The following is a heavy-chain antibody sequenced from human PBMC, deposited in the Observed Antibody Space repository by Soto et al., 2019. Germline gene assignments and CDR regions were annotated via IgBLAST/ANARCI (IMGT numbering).Heavy chain of an antibody. Sequence: PSETLSLTCTVSGCSISSYYWSWIRQPPGKGLEWIGYIYYSGSTNYNPSLKSRVTISVDTSKNQFSLKLSSVTAADTAVYYCARDPGTYYYGSGSSYFDYWGKGTLVTVSS. CDR2: IYYSGST. D-gene: IGHD3-10*01. CDR1: GCSISSYY. J-gene: IGHJ4*02. V-gene: IGHV4-59*01. CDR3: ARDPGTYYYGSGSSYFDY.